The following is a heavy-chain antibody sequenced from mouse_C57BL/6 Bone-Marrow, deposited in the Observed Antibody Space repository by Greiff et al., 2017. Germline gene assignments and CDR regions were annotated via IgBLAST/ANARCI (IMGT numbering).Heavy chain of an antibody. CDR1: GYTFTSYW. CDR2: IDPSDSAT. Sequence: QVQLQQPGAELVRPGSSVKLSCKASGYTFTSYWMHWVKQRPIQGLEWIGNIDPSDSATHYNQKFKDKATLTVDKSSSTAYMQLSSLTSEDSAVYDCATTVPTTYYLDYWGQGTTLTVSS. CDR3: ATTVPTTYYLDY. J-gene: IGHJ2*01. D-gene: IGHD1-1*01. V-gene: IGHV1-52*01.